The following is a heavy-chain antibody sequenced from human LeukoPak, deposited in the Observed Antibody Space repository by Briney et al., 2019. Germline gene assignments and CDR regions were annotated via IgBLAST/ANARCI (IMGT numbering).Heavy chain of an antibody. CDR1: GGSISSYY. V-gene: IGHV4-4*07. CDR3: ARGDSSSSVLYYCYYMDV. CDR2: IYTSGST. Sequence: PSETLSLTCTVSGGSISSYYRSWIRQPAGKGLEWIGRIYTSGSTNYNPSLKSRVTMSVDTSKNQFSLKLSSVTAADTAVYYCARGDSSSSVLYYCYYMDVWGKGTTVTVSS. J-gene: IGHJ6*03. D-gene: IGHD6-6*01.